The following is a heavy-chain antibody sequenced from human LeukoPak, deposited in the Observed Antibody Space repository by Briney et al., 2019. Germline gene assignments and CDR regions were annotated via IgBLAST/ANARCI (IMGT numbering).Heavy chain of an antibody. CDR2: ISAYNGNT. J-gene: IGHJ6*02. CDR3: ARRVTAIGYYYDGMDV. V-gene: IGHV1-18*01. CDR1: GYTFTSYG. D-gene: IGHD2-21*02. Sequence: GASVKVSCKASGYTFTSYGMSWVRQAPGQGLEWMGWISAYNGNTNYAQKLQGRVTMTTDTSTSTAYMELRSLRSDDTAVYYCARRVTAIGYYYDGMDVWSQWTTVTVSS.